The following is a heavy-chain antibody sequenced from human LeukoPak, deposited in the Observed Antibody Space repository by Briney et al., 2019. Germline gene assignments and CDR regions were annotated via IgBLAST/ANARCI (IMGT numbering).Heavy chain of an antibody. J-gene: IGHJ5*02. CDR2: IYYSGST. Sequence: PSETLSLTCTVSGGSISSYYLSWIRQPPGKGLEWIGYIYYSGSTNYNPSLKSRVTISVDTSKNQFSLKLSSVSAADTAVYYCARQTTTWSDWFDPWGQGTLVTVSS. CDR1: GGSISSYY. V-gene: IGHV4-59*08. D-gene: IGHD1-1*01. CDR3: ARQTTTWSDWFDP.